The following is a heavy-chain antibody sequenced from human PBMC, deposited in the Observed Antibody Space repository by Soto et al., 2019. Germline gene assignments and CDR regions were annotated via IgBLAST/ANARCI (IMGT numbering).Heavy chain of an antibody. D-gene: IGHD3-3*01. V-gene: IGHV3-11*01. CDR3: ARSMVFLEWLSYLGY. CDR1: GFTFSDYY. Sequence: QVQLVESGGGLVKPGVSLRLSCAASGFTFSDYYMSWIRQAPWKGLEWVSYISSSGSTIYYADSVKGRFTISRDNAKNSLYLQMNSLRAEDTAVYYCARSMVFLEWLSYLGYWGQGTLVTVSS. J-gene: IGHJ4*02. CDR2: ISSSGSTI.